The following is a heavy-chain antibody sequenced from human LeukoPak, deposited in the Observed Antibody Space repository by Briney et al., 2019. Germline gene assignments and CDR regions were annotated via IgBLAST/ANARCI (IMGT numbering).Heavy chain of an antibody. CDR2: IKQDGSEK. CDR3: AREGYGDSTGDY. J-gene: IGHJ4*02. D-gene: IGHD4-17*01. V-gene: IGHV3-7*03. Sequence: PGGSLRPSCAASGFTFSSYWMSWVRQAPGKGLEWVANIKQDGSEKYYVDSVKGRFTISRDNAKNSLNLQMNSLRAEDTAVYYCAREGYGDSTGDYWGQGTLVTVSS. CDR1: GFTFSSYW.